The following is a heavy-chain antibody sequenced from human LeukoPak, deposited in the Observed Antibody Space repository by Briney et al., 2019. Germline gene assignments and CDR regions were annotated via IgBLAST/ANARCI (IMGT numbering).Heavy chain of an antibody. CDR2: IYYSGST. J-gene: IGHJ6*02. D-gene: IGHD1-1*01. CDR1: GGSISNYY. CDR3: ARDQNGGMDV. Sequence: SETLSLTCTVSGGSISNYYWSWIRQPPGKGLEWIGYIYYSGSTNYNPSLKSRVTISVDTSKNQFSLKLSSVTAADTAVYYCARDQNGGMDVWGQGTTVTVSS. V-gene: IGHV4-59*01.